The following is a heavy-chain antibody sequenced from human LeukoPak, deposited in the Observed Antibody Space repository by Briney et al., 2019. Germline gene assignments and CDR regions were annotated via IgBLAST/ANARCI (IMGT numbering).Heavy chain of an antibody. CDR3: AKGGLRFLEWLLS. J-gene: IGHJ5*02. Sequence: GGSLRLSCAASGFTFSSYGMHWVRQAPGKGLEWVAVISYDGSNKYYADSVKGRFTISRDNSKNTLYLQMNSLRAEDTAVYYCAKGGLRFLEWLLSWGQGTLVTVSS. CDR2: ISYDGSNK. V-gene: IGHV3-30*18. D-gene: IGHD3-3*01. CDR1: GFTFSSYG.